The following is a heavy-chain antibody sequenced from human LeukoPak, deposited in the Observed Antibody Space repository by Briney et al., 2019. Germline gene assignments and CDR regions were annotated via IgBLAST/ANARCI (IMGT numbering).Heavy chain of an antibody. J-gene: IGHJ4*02. D-gene: IGHD3-22*01. CDR1: GFTFSSYA. CDR3: AKDSSSGYYYYFDY. V-gene: IGHV3-23*01. CDR2: ISGSGGST. Sequence: GGSLRLSCAASGFTFSSYAMSWVRQAPGKGLEWVSAISGSGGSTYYADSVKGRFTISGDNSKNTLYLQMNSLRAEDTAVYYCAKDSSSGYYYYFDYWGQGTLVTVSS.